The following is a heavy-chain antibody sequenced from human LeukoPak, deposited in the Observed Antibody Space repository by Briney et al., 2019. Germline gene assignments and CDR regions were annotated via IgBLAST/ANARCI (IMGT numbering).Heavy chain of an antibody. J-gene: IGHJ4*02. V-gene: IGHV4-34*01. Sequence: SETLSLTCAVYGGSFSGYYWSWIRQPPGKGLEWIGEINHSGSTNYNPSLKSRVTISVDTSKNQFSLKPSSVTAADTAVYYCARHLRFGGRFDYWGQGTLVTVSS. D-gene: IGHD3-10*01. CDR1: GGSFSGYY. CDR2: INHSGST. CDR3: ARHLRFGGRFDY.